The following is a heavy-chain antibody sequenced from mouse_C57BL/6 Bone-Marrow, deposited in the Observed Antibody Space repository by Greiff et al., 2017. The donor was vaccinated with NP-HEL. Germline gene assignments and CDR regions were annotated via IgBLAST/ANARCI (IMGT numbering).Heavy chain of an antibody. CDR1: GYTFTSYW. V-gene: IGHV1-69*01. J-gene: IGHJ4*01. CDR2: IDPSDSYT. D-gene: IGHD1-1*01. CDR3: ARSGLYYYGSRDAMDY. Sequence: QVQLQQPGAELVMPGASVKLSCKASGYTFTSYWMHWVKQRPGQGLEWIGEIDPSDSYTNYNQKFKGKSTLTVDKSSSTAYMQLSSLTSEDSAVYYGARSGLYYYGSRDAMDYWGQGTSVTVSS.